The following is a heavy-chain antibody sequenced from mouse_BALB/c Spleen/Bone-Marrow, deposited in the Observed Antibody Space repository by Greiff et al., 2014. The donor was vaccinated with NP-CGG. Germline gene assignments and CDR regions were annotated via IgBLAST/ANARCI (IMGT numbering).Heavy chain of an antibody. Sequence: QVQLQQSGAELVKPGAPVKQSCKASGYTFTSYWMNWVKQRPGRGLEWIGRIDPSDSETHYNQKFKDKATLTVDKSSSTAYIQLSSLTSEDSAVYYCARSTGYYWYFDVWGAGTTVTVSS. J-gene: IGHJ1*01. CDR2: IDPSDSET. CDR3: ARSTGYYWYFDV. CDR1: GYTFTSYW. V-gene: IGHV1-69*02. D-gene: IGHD2-2*01.